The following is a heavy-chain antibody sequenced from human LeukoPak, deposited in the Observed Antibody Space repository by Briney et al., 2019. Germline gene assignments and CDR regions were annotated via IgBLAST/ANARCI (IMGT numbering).Heavy chain of an antibody. CDR2: ISNRGGST. CDR1: GFTLSDYA. J-gene: IGHJ4*02. D-gene: IGHD5-18*01. CDR3: AKDGYSYGDYYFDY. Sequence: GGALRLSCAASGFTLSDYAMSWVRQAPGRGLEWVSGISNRGGSTYYADSVKGRVTISRDNSKNTLYLQMNSLRADDTAVYYCAKDGYSYGDYYFDYWGQGTLVTVSS. V-gene: IGHV3-23*01.